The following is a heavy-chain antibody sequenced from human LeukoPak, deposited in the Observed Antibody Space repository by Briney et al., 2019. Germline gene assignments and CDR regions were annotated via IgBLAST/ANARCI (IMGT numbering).Heavy chain of an antibody. V-gene: IGHV4-61*09. Sequence: SETLSLTCTVSGGSISSGSNYWTWIRQPAGKGLEWIGNIYTSGSTNYNPSLKSRVTISVDTSKNQFSLQLNSVTAADTAVYYCARGDGNTVYYNSIDPWGQGTLVTVSS. CDR2: IYTSGST. D-gene: IGHD1-1*01. J-gene: IGHJ5*02. CDR3: ARGDGNTVYYNSIDP. CDR1: GGSISSGSNY.